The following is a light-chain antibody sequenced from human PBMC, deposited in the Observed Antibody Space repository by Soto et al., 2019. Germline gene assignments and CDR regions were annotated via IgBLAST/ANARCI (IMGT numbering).Light chain of an antibody. CDR1: QSVSSNY. J-gene: IGKJ1*01. Sequence: EIVLTQSPGPLYLSPGERATLSCRTSQSVSSNYLAWYQQKPGQAPRLLIYGASSRATGIPDRFSGSGSGTDFTLTISRLEPEDFAVYYCQQYGSSGRTFGQGTKVEIK. CDR2: GAS. V-gene: IGKV3-20*01. CDR3: QQYGSSGRT.